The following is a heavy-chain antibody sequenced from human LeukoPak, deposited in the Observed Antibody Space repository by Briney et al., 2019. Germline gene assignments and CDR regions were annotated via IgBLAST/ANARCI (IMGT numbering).Heavy chain of an antibody. V-gene: IGHV1-69*13. CDR1: GGTFSSYA. D-gene: IGHD5-18*01. Sequence: SVKVSCKASGGTFSSYAISWVRQAPGQGLEWMGGIIPIFGTANYAQKFQGRVTITADESTGTAYMELSSLRSEDTAVYYCTTGDTAMVNGYNWFDPWGQGTLVTVSS. J-gene: IGHJ5*02. CDR3: TTGDTAMVNGYNWFDP. CDR2: IIPIFGTA.